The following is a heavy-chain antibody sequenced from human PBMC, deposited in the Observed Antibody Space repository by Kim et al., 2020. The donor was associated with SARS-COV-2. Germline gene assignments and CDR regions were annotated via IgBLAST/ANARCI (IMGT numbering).Heavy chain of an antibody. V-gene: IGHV1-18*04. Sequence: ASVKVSCKASGYTFTSYGISWVRQAPGQGLEWMGWISAYNGNTNYAQKLQGRVTMTTDTSTSTAYMELRSLRSDDTAVYYCARADTGYSSSWYDYWGQGTLVTVSS. CDR3: ARADTGYSSSWYDY. CDR2: ISAYNGNT. D-gene: IGHD6-13*01. J-gene: IGHJ4*02. CDR1: GYTFTSYG.